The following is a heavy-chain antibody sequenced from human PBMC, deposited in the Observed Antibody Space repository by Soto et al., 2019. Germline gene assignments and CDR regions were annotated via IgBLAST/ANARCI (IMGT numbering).Heavy chain of an antibody. J-gene: IGHJ5*02. Sequence: QVQLQESGPRLVKPSETLSLTCTVSGGSISSTRYYWGWVRQPPGKGLEWIGSIFYLGSSYYNPSLKSRVTMSVDTSKNQFSLRLRSVTAADTALYFCARHSLALRKNNWFDPWGQGIMVTVSS. CDR1: GGSISSTRYY. V-gene: IGHV4-39*01. CDR2: IFYLGSS. D-gene: IGHD3-3*02. CDR3: ARHSLALRKNNWFDP.